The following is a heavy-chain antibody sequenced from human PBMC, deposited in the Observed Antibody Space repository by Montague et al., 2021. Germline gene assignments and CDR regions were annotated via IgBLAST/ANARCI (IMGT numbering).Heavy chain of an antibody. D-gene: IGHD7-27*01. V-gene: IGHV3-23*01. Sequence: SLRLSCAVSTSTFRTYDMSWVRQAPGTGLEWLSSIGGSGDDTHYADSVKGRFTISRDISRKTLYLQMSSLRAEDTALYYCVRDLNWAVDYWGQGTLVTVSS. CDR2: IGGSGDDT. CDR3: VRDLNWAVDY. CDR1: TSTFRTYD. J-gene: IGHJ4*02.